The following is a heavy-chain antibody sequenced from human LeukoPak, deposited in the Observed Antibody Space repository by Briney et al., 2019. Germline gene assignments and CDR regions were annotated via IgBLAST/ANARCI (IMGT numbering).Heavy chain of an antibody. CDR3: ASSGASDFWSGSPRYYFDY. Sequence: SQTLSLTCTVSGGSISSGDYYWSWIRQPPRKGLEWIGYIYYSGSTYYNPSLKSRVTISVDTSKNQFSLKLSSVTAADTAVYYCASSGASDFWSGSPRYYFDYWGQGTLVTVSS. V-gene: IGHV4-30-4*08. CDR1: GGSISSGDYY. CDR2: IYYSGST. D-gene: IGHD3-3*01. J-gene: IGHJ4*02.